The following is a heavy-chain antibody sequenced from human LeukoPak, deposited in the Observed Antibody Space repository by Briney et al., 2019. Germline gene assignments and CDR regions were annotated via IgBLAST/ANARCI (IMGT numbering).Heavy chain of an antibody. CDR3: ARDDMTTVVTRPLYMDV. CDR2: INPNSGGT. J-gene: IGHJ6*03. CDR1: GYTFTGYY. Sequence: GASVKVSCKASGYTFTGYYMHWVRQAPGQGLEWMGWINPNSGGTNYAQKFQGRVTMTRDTSISTAYMELSRLRPDDTAVYYCARDDMTTVVTRPLYMDVWGKGTTVTVSS. D-gene: IGHD4-23*01. V-gene: IGHV1-2*02.